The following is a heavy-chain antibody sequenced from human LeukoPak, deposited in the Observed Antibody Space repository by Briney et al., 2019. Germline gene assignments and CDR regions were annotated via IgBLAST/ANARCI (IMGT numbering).Heavy chain of an antibody. Sequence: SVKVSCKVSGYTLTELSMHWVRQAPGKELEWMGGFDPEDGETIYAQKFQGRVTMTEDTSTDTAYMELSSLRSDDTAVYYCATAYYDFWSGLDYWGQGTLVTVSS. J-gene: IGHJ4*02. D-gene: IGHD3-3*01. CDR2: FDPEDGET. CDR3: ATAYYDFWSGLDY. V-gene: IGHV1-24*01. CDR1: GYTLTELS.